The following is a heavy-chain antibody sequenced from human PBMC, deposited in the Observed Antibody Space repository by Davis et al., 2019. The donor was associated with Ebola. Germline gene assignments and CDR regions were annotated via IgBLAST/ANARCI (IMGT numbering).Heavy chain of an antibody. CDR1: GFNFRSYT. Sequence: GGSLRLSCAASGFNFRSYTMTWVRQAPGKGLEWVSSISSSSSYIYYADSVKGRFTISRDNAKDSLYLQMNSLRAEDTAVYYCARDFGTSYYYYGMDVWGQGTTVTVSS. D-gene: IGHD3-16*01. CDR3: ARDFGTSYYYYGMDV. V-gene: IGHV3-21*01. CDR2: ISSSSSYI. J-gene: IGHJ6*02.